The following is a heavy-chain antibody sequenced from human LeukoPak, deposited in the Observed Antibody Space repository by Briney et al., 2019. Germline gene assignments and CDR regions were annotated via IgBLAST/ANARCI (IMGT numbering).Heavy chain of an antibody. V-gene: IGHV3-23*01. CDR3: AKDLRVSVYYDSSGIPYYSDS. D-gene: IGHD3-22*01. CDR1: GFTFSSYA. J-gene: IGHJ4*02. Sequence: HPGGSLRLSCAASGFTFSSYAMSWVSQAPGKGLEWVSAISGSGGSTYYADSVKGRLTISRDNSKNTLYLQMNSLRAEDPAVYYCAKDLRVSVYYDSSGIPYYSDSWGQGTLVTASS. CDR2: ISGSGGST.